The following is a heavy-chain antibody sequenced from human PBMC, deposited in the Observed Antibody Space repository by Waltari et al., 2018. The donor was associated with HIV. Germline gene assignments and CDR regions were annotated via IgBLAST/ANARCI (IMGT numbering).Heavy chain of an antibody. CDR1: GYNFASFD. V-gene: IGHV1-8*01. D-gene: IGHD3-3*01. J-gene: IGHJ4*02. CDR2: ISINRGNA. Sequence: QAQLVQSGAEVRKPGASVKVSCKASGYNFASFDINWVRRATGQGLEWMGWISINRGNAGYGQRLKGRLTLTRDTSIDMAYMELNSLTPQDTAVYYCVTARPGAVFGDFWGQGTPVTVSS. CDR3: VTARPGAVFGDF.